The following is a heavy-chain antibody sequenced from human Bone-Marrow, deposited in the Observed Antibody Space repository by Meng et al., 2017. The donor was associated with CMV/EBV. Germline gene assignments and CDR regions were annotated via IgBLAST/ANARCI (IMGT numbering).Heavy chain of an antibody. J-gene: IGHJ4*02. CDR1: GFTFSSYG. V-gene: IGHV3-30*02. CDR3: ARGEDLDY. Sequence: GESLKISCAASGFTFSSYGMHWVRQAPGKGLEWVAFIRYDGSNKYYAESVMGRFTISRDNSKNTLYLQMNSLRAEDTAVYYCARGEDLDYWGQGTLVTVSS. D-gene: IGHD2-21*01. CDR2: IRYDGSNK.